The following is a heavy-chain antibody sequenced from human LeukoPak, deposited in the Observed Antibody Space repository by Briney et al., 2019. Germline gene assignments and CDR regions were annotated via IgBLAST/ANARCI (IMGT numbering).Heavy chain of an antibody. J-gene: IGHJ6*03. CDR2: IIPILGIA. Sequence: ASVKVSCQASGGTFSSYTISWVRQAPGQGLEWMGRIIPILGIANYAQKFQGRVTITADKSTSTAYMELSSLRSEDTAVYYCARGGTTVVYYYYMDVWGKGTTVTVSS. CDR1: GGTFSSYT. D-gene: IGHD4-23*01. V-gene: IGHV1-69*02. CDR3: ARGGTTVVYYYYMDV.